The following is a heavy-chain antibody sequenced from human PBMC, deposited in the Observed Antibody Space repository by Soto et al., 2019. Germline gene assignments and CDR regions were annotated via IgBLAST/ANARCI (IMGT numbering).Heavy chain of an antibody. D-gene: IGHD1-26*01. J-gene: IGHJ6*02. V-gene: IGHV1-69*13. Sequence: ASVKVSCKASGGTFSSYAISWVRQAPGQGLEWMGGIIPIFGTANYAQKFQGRVTITADESTSTAYMELSSLRSEDTAVYYCARDVGSSQGSYYYYYGMDVWGQGTTVTVSS. CDR1: GGTFSSYA. CDR3: ARDVGSSQGSYYYYYGMDV. CDR2: IIPIFGTA.